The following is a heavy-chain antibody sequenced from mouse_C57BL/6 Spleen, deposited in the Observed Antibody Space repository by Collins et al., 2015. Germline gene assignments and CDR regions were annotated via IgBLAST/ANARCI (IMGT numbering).Heavy chain of an antibody. Sequence: QVQLQQSGPQLVRPGASVKISCKASGYSFTSYWMHWVKQRPGQGLEWIGMIDPSDSETRLNQKFKDKATLTVDKSSSTAYMQLSSPTSEDSAVYYCARSNDGYYEHFDYWGQGTTLTVSS. CDR3: ARSNDGYYEHFDY. D-gene: IGHD2-3*01. CDR1: GYSFTSYW. J-gene: IGHJ2*01. V-gene: IGHV1S126*01. CDR2: IDPSDSET.